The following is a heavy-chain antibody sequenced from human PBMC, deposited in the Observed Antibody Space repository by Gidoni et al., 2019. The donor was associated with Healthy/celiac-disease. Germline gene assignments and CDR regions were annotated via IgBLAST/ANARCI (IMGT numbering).Heavy chain of an antibody. V-gene: IGHV3-23*01. CDR1: GFTFSSYA. Sequence: EVQLLESGGGLVQPGGDVRLSGGASGFTFSSYAMSWVRKAPGKGLEWVSAISGSGCSTYYADSVQGRFTISRDNSKNTLYLQMNSLRAEDTAVYYCAKEKGQLELGGGMDVWGQGTTVTVSS. J-gene: IGHJ6*02. D-gene: IGHD1-1*01. CDR3: AKEKGQLELGGGMDV. CDR2: ISGSGCST.